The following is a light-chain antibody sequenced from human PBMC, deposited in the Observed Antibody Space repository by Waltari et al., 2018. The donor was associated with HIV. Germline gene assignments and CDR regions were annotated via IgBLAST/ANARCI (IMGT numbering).Light chain of an antibody. J-gene: IGKJ4*01. V-gene: IGKV1-33*01. CDR2: DAT. CDR3: QKYDDPALT. CDR1: QGISNY. Sequence: DIQMTQSPYSLSASVGDRVTITCQASQGISNYLNWYQQKPGKAPKLLIYDATLLYTGVPSRFSGTGSGTYFTLTISRLQPEDAATYYCQKYDDPALTFGGGTKVQI.